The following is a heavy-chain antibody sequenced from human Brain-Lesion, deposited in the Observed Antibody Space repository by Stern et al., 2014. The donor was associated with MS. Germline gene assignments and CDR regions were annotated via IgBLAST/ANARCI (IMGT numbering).Heavy chain of an antibody. CDR2: IYYSGNT. D-gene: IGHD2-15*01. CDR1: GGSVSSTSYA. Sequence: VQLVESGPGLVKPSETLSLTCTVAGGSVSSTSYAWAWIRQPPGKGLEWIGTIYYSGNTYYSPSLKSRLTISRDTPKNQFSLQLRSVTAADTAVYYCAGEEDIRYCSGGSCTGNWFDPWGQGTLVTVSS. V-gene: IGHV4-39*01. J-gene: IGHJ5*02. CDR3: AGEEDIRYCSGGSCTGNWFDP.